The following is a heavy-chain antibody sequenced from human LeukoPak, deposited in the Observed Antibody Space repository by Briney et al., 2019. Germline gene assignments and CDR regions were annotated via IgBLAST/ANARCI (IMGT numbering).Heavy chain of an antibody. Sequence: GGSLRPSCAASGFTFSDYYMSWIRQAPGKGLEWVSYISSSGSTIYYADSVKGRFTISRDIAKNSLYLQMNSLRAEDTAVYYCAREPDSSSEDDVFDIWGQGTMVTVSS. J-gene: IGHJ3*02. CDR1: GFTFSDYY. CDR3: AREPDSSSEDDVFDI. D-gene: IGHD4-11*01. CDR2: ISSSGSTI. V-gene: IGHV3-11*01.